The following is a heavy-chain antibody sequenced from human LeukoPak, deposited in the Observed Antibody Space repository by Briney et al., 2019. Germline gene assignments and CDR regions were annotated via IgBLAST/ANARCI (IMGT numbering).Heavy chain of an antibody. Sequence: PGGSLRLSCAASGFTFSSYAMSWVRQAPGKGLEWVSAISGSGGSTYYADSVKGRFTISRNNSKNTLYLQMNSLRAEDTAVYYCAKASSGYSFVSDYWGQGTLVTVSS. D-gene: IGHD3-22*01. CDR2: ISGSGGST. V-gene: IGHV3-23*01. J-gene: IGHJ4*02. CDR3: AKASSGYSFVSDY. CDR1: GFTFSSYA.